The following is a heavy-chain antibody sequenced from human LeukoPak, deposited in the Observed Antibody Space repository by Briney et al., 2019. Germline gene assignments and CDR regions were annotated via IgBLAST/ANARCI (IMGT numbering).Heavy chain of an antibody. CDR2: ISAYNGNT. J-gene: IGHJ4*02. CDR3: ARDPYSGSAFDY. V-gene: IGHV1-18*01. CDR1: GYTFTSYG. Sequence: ASVKVSCKGSGYTFTSYGISWVRQAPGQGLEWMGWISAYNGNTNYAQKLQGRVTMTTDTSTSTAYMELRSLRSDDTAVYYCARDPYSGSAFDYWGQGTLVTVSS. D-gene: IGHD1-26*01.